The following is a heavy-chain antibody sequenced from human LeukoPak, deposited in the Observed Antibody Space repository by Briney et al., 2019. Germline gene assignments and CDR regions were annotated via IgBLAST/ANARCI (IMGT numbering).Heavy chain of an antibody. CDR2: IYYSGST. V-gene: IGHV4-59*12. CDR3: ARAATGTRGGEFDP. J-gene: IGHJ5*02. CDR1: GGSISSYY. Sequence: SETLSLTCTVSGGSISSYYWSWIRQPPGKGLEWIGYIYYSGSTNYNPSLKSRVTISVDTSKNQFSLKLSSVTAADTAVYYCARAATGTRGGEFDPWGQGTLVTVSS. D-gene: IGHD1-7*01.